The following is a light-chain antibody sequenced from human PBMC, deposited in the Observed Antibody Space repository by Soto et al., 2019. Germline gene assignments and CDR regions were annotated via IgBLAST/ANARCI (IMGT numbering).Light chain of an antibody. V-gene: IGKV3-20*01. J-gene: IGKJ1*01. CDR3: QQYGSPPSWT. CDR1: QSVSSSY. CDR2: GAS. Sequence: EIVLTQSPGTLSLSPGERATLSCRASQSVSSSYLAWYQQKPGQAPRLLIYGASSGATGIPDRFSGSGSGTDFTLTISRLEPEDFAVYYCQQYGSPPSWTFGQGTKVDI.